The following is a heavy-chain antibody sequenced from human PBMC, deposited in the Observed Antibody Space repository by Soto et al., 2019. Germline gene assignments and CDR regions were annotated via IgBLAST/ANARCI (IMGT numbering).Heavy chain of an antibody. Sequence: QVRLIQSGPEMMQPGASVRVSCKASGFTALSYAFHWVRQAPGQGPEWLGWLNGGVDGTSYSQRFQGRVTISRDTSTNTVYLEVTSLTSEDTAVYYCAREVKGVTSFAYWGQGTLVTVSS. CDR2: LNGGVDGT. J-gene: IGHJ4*02. CDR1: GFTALSYA. CDR3: AREVKGVTSFAY. V-gene: IGHV1-3*01. D-gene: IGHD3-10*01.